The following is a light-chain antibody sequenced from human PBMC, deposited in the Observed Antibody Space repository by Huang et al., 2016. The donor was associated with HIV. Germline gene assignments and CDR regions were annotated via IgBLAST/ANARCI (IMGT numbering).Light chain of an antibody. CDR2: GAS. J-gene: IGKJ3*01. V-gene: IGKV1-39*01. Sequence: DIQMTQSPPSLSASVGSRVALTCRTSQNISYYLNWYQDKSGKAPNLLLYGASRLVSGVPSRISGGGSGSNFTLTSTNLQPEDIGTYYCQQSYSLPLSFGPGTTVNVK. CDR1: QNISYY. CDR3: QQSYSLPLS.